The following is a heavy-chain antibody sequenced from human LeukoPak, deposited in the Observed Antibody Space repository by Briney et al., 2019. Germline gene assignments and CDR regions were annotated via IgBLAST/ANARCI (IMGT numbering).Heavy chain of an antibody. CDR1: GYTFTGYY. V-gene: IGHV1-2*04. Sequence: ASVKVSCKASGYTFTGYYMHWVRQAPGQGLEWMGWINPNSGGTNYAQKFQGWVTMTRDTSISTAYMELSRLRSDDTAVYYCARDKWSGYYYDAFDIWGQGTMVTVSS. CDR2: INPNSGGT. J-gene: IGHJ3*02. D-gene: IGHD3-22*01. CDR3: ARDKWSGYYYDAFDI.